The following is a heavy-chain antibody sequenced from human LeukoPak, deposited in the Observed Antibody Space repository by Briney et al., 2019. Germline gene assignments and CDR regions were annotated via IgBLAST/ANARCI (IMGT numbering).Heavy chain of an antibody. CDR2: INPSGGST. D-gene: IGHD4-23*01. Sequence: ASVKVSCKASGYTFTSYYMHWVRQAPGQGLEWMGIINPSGGSTSYARKFQGRVTMTRDTSTSTVYMELSSLRSEDTAVYYCARDTVVTAHAFDIWGQGTMVTVSS. J-gene: IGHJ3*02. V-gene: IGHV1-46*01. CDR3: ARDTVVTAHAFDI. CDR1: GYTFTSYY.